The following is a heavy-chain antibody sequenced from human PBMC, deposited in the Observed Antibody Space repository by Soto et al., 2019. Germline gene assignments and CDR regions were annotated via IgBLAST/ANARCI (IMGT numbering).Heavy chain of an antibody. J-gene: IGHJ4*02. Sequence: GGSLRLSCAASGFTFSSYGMHWVRQAPGKGLEWVAVISYDGSNKYYADSVKGRFTISRDNSKNTLYLQMNSLRAEDTAVYYCAKKIVPSMVDYWGQGALVTAPQ. CDR1: GFTFSSYG. CDR3: AKKIVPSMVDY. D-gene: IGHD2-2*01. V-gene: IGHV3-30*18. CDR2: ISYDGSNK.